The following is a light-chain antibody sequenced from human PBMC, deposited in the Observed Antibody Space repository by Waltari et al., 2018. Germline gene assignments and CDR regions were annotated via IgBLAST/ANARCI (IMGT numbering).Light chain of an antibody. Sequence: SSELTQDPAVSVALGQTVTITCQGASLRTSYASWYQQKSGQAPILVLFVKNKRPSGIPDRFSGYNSETTTSLTITGAQAGDEADYYCSSRDSSASHVLFAGGTKLTVL. V-gene: IGLV3-19*01. CDR2: VKN. J-gene: IGLJ2*01. CDR3: SSRDSSASHVL. CDR1: SLRTSY.